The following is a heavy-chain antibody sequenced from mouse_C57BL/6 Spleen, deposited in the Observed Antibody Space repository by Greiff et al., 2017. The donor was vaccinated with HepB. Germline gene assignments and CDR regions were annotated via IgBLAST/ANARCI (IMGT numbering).Heavy chain of an antibody. D-gene: IGHD1-1*01. J-gene: IGHJ4*01. V-gene: IGHV1-54*01. Sequence: QVQLQQSGAELVRPGTSVKVSCKASGYAFTNYLIEWVKQSPGQGLEWIGVINPGSGGTNYNEKFKGKATLTADKSSSTAYMQLSSLTSEDSAVYFCARDGSFYAMDYWGQGTSVTVSS. CDR1: GYAFTNYL. CDR2: INPGSGGT. CDR3: ARDGSFYAMDY.